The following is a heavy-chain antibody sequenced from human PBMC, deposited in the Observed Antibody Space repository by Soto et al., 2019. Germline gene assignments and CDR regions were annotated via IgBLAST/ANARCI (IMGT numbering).Heavy chain of an antibody. D-gene: IGHD3-22*01. V-gene: IGHV4-39*01. CDR2: IYYSGST. Sequence: PSETLSLTCTVSGGSISSSSYYWGWIRQPPGKGLEWIGSIYYSGSTYYNPSLKSRVTISVDTSKNQFSLKLSSVTAADTAVYYCARLWADYYDSSGYLASYGMDVWGQGTTVT. CDR3: ARLWADYYDSSGYLASYGMDV. J-gene: IGHJ6*02. CDR1: GGSISSSSYY.